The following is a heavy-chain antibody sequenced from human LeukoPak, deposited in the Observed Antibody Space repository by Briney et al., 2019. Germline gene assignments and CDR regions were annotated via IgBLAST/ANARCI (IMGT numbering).Heavy chain of an antibody. Sequence: SGGSLRLSCAASRFTFSSYAMSWVRQAPGKGLEWVSVIYSGGSTYYADSVKGRFTISRDNSKNTLYLQMNSLRAEDTAVYYCARLNYDILTGYLYYFDYWGQGTLVTVSS. D-gene: IGHD3-9*01. CDR2: IYSGGST. CDR1: RFTFSSYA. V-gene: IGHV3-66*01. CDR3: ARLNYDILTGYLYYFDY. J-gene: IGHJ4*02.